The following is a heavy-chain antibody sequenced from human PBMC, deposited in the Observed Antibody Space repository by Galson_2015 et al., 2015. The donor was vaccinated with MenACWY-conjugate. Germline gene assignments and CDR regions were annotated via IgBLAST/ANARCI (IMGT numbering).Heavy chain of an antibody. CDR3: ARPFLEKLLTSGGHAFDI. D-gene: IGHD3-3*02. Sequence: ETLSLTCTVSGYSISSGYYWGWIRQPPGKGLEWIAGSYHSGPFITYYNPSLRGRVTMSVDTSSNQFSLKLTSVTVADTAVYYCARPFLEKLLTSGGHAFDIWGQGTMVAVSP. J-gene: IGHJ3*02. V-gene: IGHV4-38-2*02. CDR1: GYSISSGYY. CDR2: SYHSGPFIT.